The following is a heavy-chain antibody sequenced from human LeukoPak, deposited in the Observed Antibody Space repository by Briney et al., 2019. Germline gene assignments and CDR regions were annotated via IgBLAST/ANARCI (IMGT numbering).Heavy chain of an antibody. V-gene: IGHV3-30*18. CDR1: GFTFSSYG. D-gene: IGHD3-16*01. J-gene: IGHJ4*02. CDR2: ISYDGSNK. CDR3: AKDREGGL. Sequence: GGSLRLSCAASGFTFSSYGMHWVRQAPGKGLEWVAVISYDGSNKYYADSVKGRFTISRDNSKNTLYLQMNSLRAEDTAMYYCAKDREGGLWGQGTLVTVSS.